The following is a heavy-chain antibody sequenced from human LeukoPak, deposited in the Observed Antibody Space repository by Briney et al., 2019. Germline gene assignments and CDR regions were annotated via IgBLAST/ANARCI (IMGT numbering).Heavy chain of an antibody. CDR3: ARRGRNSGYDF. V-gene: IGHV1-69*04. CDR1: GGTFSSYA. CDR2: IIPIFGIA. J-gene: IGHJ4*02. D-gene: IGHD5-12*01. Sequence: SVKVSCKASGGTFSSYAISWVRQAPGQGLEWTGRIIPIFGIASYAQKFQGRVTITADKSTSTAYMELSSLRSEDTAVYYCARRGRNSGYDFWGQGTLVTVSS.